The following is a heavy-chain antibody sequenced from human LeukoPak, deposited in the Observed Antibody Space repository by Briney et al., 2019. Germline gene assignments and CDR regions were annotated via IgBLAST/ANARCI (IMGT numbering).Heavy chain of an antibody. CDR3: ARLITIFGVVIIRDAFDI. CDR2: INHSGST. CDR1: GGSFSGYY. Sequence: SETLSLTYAVYGGSFSGYYWSWIRQPPGKGLEWIGEINHSGSTNYNPSLKSRVTISVDTSKNQFSLKLSSVTAADTAVYYCARLITIFGVVIIRDAFDIWGQGTMVTVSS. J-gene: IGHJ3*02. V-gene: IGHV4-34*01. D-gene: IGHD3-3*01.